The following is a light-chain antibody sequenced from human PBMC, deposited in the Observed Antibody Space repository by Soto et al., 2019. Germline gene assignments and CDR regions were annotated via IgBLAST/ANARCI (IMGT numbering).Light chain of an antibody. CDR3: QQFNIWPHMLS. Sequence: DIVLTQSPGTLSLSPGERATLSCRASQIISSTYLGWYQQKPGQAPRLLIYGASSRATGIPDRFSGSGSGTDFTLTISSLQSEDFAVYYCQQFNIWPHMLSFGGGTKLEMK. CDR1: QIISSTY. CDR2: GAS. J-gene: IGKJ4*01. V-gene: IGKV3-20*01.